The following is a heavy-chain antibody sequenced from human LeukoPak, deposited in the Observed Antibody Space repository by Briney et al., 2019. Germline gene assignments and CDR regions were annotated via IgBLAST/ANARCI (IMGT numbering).Heavy chain of an antibody. CDR1: GFTFNNYA. J-gene: IGHJ4*01. CDR2: ISGSGGAT. D-gene: IGHD3-22*01. CDR3: ASLDYFDSSDYGDY. V-gene: IGHV3-23*01. Sequence: PWGSLRLSCAASGFTFNNYAMSWVRQAPGKGLEWVSAISGSGGATYYADSVKGRFTISRDNSKNTLSLQMNSLRAEDTALYYCASLDYFDSSDYGDYWGHVNLVTVSS.